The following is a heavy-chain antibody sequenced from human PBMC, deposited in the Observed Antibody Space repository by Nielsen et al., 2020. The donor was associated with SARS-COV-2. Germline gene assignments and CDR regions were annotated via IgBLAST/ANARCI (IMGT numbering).Heavy chain of an antibody. V-gene: IGHV3-30*03. CDR1: GFIFSNSG. D-gene: IGHD2-21*02. CDR2: ISYDGSNK. CDR3: ARFPYCGGDCPGSWFDP. J-gene: IGHJ5*02. Sequence: GGSLRLSCAASGFIFSNSGLHWVRQAPGKGLEWVAVISYDGSNKFYADSVKGRFTISRDNSKNTLYLQMNSLRGEDTAVYHCARFPYCGGDCPGSWFDPWGQGTLVTVSS.